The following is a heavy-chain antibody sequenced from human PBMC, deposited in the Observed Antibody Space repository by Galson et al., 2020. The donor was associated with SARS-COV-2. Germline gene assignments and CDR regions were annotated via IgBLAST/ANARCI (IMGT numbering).Heavy chain of an antibody. Sequence: ASVKVSCKASGYTFTSYYMHWVRQAPGQGLEWMGIINPSGGSTSYAQKFQGRVTMTRDTSTSTVYMELSSLRSEDTAVYYCARVGPPYCSSTSCYTLYYFDYWGQGTLVTVSS. J-gene: IGHJ4*02. CDR3: ARVGPPYCSSTSCYTLYYFDY. D-gene: IGHD2-2*02. CDR1: GYTFTSYY. CDR2: INPSGGST. V-gene: IGHV1-46*01.